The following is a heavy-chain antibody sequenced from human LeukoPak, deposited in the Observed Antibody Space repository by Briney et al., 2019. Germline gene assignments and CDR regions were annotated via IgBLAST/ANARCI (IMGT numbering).Heavy chain of an antibody. J-gene: IGHJ4*02. CDR2: INHSGST. CDR3: ARASMATVDDYFAY. Sequence: SETLSLTCAVYGGSFSGYYWSWIRQPPGRGLEWIGEINHSGSTNYNPSLKSRVTISVDTSKNQFSLKLSSVPAADTAVYYCARASMATVDDYFAYWGQGTLVTVSS. D-gene: IGHD5-24*01. V-gene: IGHV4-34*01. CDR1: GGSFSGYY.